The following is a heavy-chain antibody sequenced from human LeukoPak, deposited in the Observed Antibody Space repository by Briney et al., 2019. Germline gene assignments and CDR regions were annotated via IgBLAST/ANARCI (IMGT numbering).Heavy chain of an antibody. V-gene: IGHV1-2*06. CDR2: INPNSGGT. CDR3: PRGPYQQQLVGVGFDP. CDR1: GYTFTGYY. J-gene: IGHJ5*02. Sequence: ASVKVSCKASGYTFTGYYMHWVRQAPGQGLEWMGRINPNSGGTNYAQKFQGRVTMTRDTSISTAYMELSRLRSDDTAVYYCPRGPYQQQLVGVGFDPWGQGTLVTVSS. D-gene: IGHD6-13*01.